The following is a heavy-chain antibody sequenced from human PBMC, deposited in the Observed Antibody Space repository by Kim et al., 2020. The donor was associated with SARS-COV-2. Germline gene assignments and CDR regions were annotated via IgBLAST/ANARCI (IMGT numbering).Heavy chain of an antibody. CDR1: GFTFSDDA. CDR3: VRYGRSYGAVL. J-gene: IGHJ4*02. Sequence: GGSLRLSCACSGFTFSDDAIHWVRRAPGKGLEYVSATTRSGDGSFYADSVEGRFTISRDNSKNTLYLQMNSLRLEDTSMYYCVRYGRSYGAVLWGQGTLVIVSS. V-gene: IGHV3-64D*06. D-gene: IGHD5-18*01. CDR2: TTRSGDGS.